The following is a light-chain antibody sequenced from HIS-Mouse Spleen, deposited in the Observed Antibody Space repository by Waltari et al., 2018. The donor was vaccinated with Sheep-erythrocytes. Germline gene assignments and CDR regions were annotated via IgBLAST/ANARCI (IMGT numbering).Light chain of an antibody. Sequence: QSALTQPASVSGSPGQSITISCTGTSSDVGGYNYVSWYQQHPGKAPKLMIYEVRNRPSGVSNRVSGSKSGNTASRTISGLQAEDEADYYCSSYTSSSTLVVFGGGTKLTVL. V-gene: IGLV2-14*01. CDR3: SSYTSSSTLVV. J-gene: IGLJ2*01. CDR1: SSDVGGYNY. CDR2: EVR.